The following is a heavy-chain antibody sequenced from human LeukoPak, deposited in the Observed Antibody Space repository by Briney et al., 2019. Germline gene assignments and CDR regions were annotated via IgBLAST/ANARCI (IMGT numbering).Heavy chain of an antibody. D-gene: IGHD2-2*01. Sequence: PGGSLRLSCVASGFSVRTKYMSWVRQTPGRGLEGISLIYSSGTTYYAESVKGRFTVSRDNSKNSLYLQMNSLRVEDTAVYYCARVGGVPAAHFGYWGQGIRVTVSS. V-gene: IGHV3-53*01. J-gene: IGHJ4*02. CDR3: ARVGGVPAAHFGY. CDR1: GFSVRTKY. CDR2: IYSSGTT.